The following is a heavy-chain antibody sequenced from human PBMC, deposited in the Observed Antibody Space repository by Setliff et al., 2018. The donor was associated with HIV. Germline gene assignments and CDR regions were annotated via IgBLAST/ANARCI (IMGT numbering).Heavy chain of an antibody. CDR3: ARRKSGSSYRFFNY. V-gene: IGHV4-39*07. CDR2: ISASGNT. D-gene: IGHD3-16*02. J-gene: IGHJ4*02. CDR1: GGSISGSNYV. Sequence: PSETLSLTCTVYGGSISGSNYVWGWIRQTPRKGLEWIGHISASGNTKYSPTLQSRVTLSVNPSNNQFSLNLTSVTAADTAVYYCARRKSGSSYRFFNYWGLGSLVTSPQ.